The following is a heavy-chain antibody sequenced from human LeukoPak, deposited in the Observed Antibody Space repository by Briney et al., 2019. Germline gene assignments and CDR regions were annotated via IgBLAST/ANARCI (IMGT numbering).Heavy chain of an antibody. V-gene: IGHV1-69*05. CDR1: GGTSSSYA. Sequence: ASVKVSCKASGGTSSSYAISWVRQAPGQGLEWMGGIIPIFGTANYAQKFQGRVTITTDESTSTAYMELSSLRSEDTAVYYCARDELEGNWFDPWGQGTLVTVSS. J-gene: IGHJ5*02. D-gene: IGHD1-1*01. CDR2: IIPIFGTA. CDR3: ARDELEGNWFDP.